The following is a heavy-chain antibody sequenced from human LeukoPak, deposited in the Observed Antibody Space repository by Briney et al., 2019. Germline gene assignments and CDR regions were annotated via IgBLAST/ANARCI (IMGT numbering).Heavy chain of an antibody. CDR3: ARAPAEIGGYYPEYFRH. CDR1: GLTFSRYW. J-gene: IGHJ1*01. CDR2: IKSDGST. D-gene: IGHD3-22*01. V-gene: IGHV3-74*01. Sequence: GGSLRLSCAASGLTFSRYWMHWVRQAPGMGLVWVSRIKSDGSTNYADSVKSRFTISRDNAKNAVSLQMNSLRAEDTGVYYCARAPAEIGGYYPEYFRHWGQGTLVTVSS.